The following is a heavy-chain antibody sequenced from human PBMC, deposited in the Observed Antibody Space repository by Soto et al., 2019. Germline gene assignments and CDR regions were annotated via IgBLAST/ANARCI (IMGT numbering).Heavy chain of an antibody. J-gene: IGHJ3*02. CDR1: GFTFSSYW. CDR2: IKQDGSEK. CDR3: ARDSVYCSSTSCPNDAFDI. D-gene: IGHD2-2*01. Sequence: PGGSLRLSCAASGFTFSSYWMSWVRQAPGKGLEWVANIKQDGSEKYYVDSVKGRFTISRDNAKNSLYLQMNSLRAEDTAVYYCARDSVYCSSTSCPNDAFDIWGQGTMVTVSS. V-gene: IGHV3-7*01.